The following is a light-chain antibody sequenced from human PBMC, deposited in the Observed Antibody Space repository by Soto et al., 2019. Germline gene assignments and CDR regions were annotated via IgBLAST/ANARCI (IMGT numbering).Light chain of an antibody. CDR3: QQYQNLWT. CDR2: RAS. Sequence: EIVMTQSPATLSVSPGERATLSCTASHYAYSNVAWFQQRPGQAPRLLIYRASARATGTPARFSGSGSGTEFTLTITSLQSEDFALYYCQQYQNLWTFGQGTEVEI. V-gene: IGKV3-15*01. CDR1: HYAYSN. J-gene: IGKJ1*01.